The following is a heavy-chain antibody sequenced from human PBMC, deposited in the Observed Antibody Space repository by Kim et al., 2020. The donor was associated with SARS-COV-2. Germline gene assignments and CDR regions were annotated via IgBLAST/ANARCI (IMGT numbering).Heavy chain of an antibody. D-gene: IGHD2-2*01. J-gene: IGHJ4*02. Sequence: GGSLRLSCAASGFTFSNYGMHWVRQAPGKGLEWVAVIAKDGSNKYYEDSVKGRFNISRDNSKNTLYLQMNGLRGEDTAVYYCARGGPGPWVSQPCDYWGQGSLVTVSS. CDR1: GFTFSNYG. CDR2: IAKDGSNK. V-gene: IGHV3-30*03. CDR3: ARGGPGPWVSQPCDY.